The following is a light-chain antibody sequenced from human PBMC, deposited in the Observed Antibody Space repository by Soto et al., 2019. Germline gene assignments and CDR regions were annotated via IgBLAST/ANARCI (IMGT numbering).Light chain of an antibody. CDR1: SSNIGSNT. CDR2: SNN. CDR3: AAWDDSLNGPV. Sequence: QSVLTQPPSASGTPGQRVTISCSGSSSNIGSNTVNWYQQLPGTAPKLLIYSNNQRPSGVRDRFSGSKSGTSASLAISGLQSEDDADYYCAAWDDSLNGPVFGGGTKLTVL. V-gene: IGLV1-44*01. J-gene: IGLJ2*01.